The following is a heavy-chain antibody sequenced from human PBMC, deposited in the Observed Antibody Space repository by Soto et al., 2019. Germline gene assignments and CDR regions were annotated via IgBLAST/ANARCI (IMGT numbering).Heavy chain of an antibody. Sequence: QVQLVQSGAEVRKPGASVTVSCRSSGDSFNDYYIHWVRQAPGQGFEWMGWINPNGGVTKYAQKFQGWVSMTRDTSIXTVYMQLSRLRSDDTXXXXXXXESGGATATLDYYYFYMDVWGTGTTVTVSS. CDR3: XXESGGATATLDYYYFYMDV. CDR2: INPNGGVT. J-gene: IGHJ6*03. CDR1: GDSFNDYY. V-gene: IGHV1-2*04. D-gene: IGHD5-12*01.